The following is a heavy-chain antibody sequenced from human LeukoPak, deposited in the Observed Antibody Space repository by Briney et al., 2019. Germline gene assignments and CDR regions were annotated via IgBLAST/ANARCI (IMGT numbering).Heavy chain of an antibody. J-gene: IGHJ4*02. Sequence: PGGSLRLSCAASGFTFSGYAMSWVRQAPGRGLEWVSSISGSGGSTYYADSVKGRFTISRDNSKNTLYLQMNSLRDKDTAVYYCAKDSSGYYRPFDYWGQGTLVTVSS. CDR1: GFTFSGYA. V-gene: IGHV3-23*01. CDR3: AKDSSGYYRPFDY. CDR2: ISGSGGST. D-gene: IGHD3-22*01.